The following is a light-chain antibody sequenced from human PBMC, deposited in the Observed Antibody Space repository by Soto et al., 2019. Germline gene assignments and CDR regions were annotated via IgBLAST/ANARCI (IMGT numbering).Light chain of an antibody. J-gene: IGKJ1*01. Sequence: DIQMTQSPSTLSASVGDRVSITCRASQGIGNWLAWYQQRPGKAPKLLIYKASSLESGVPSRFSGSGSGTEFTLTITSLQPDDFATYYCQQYNSSFGQGTKV. V-gene: IGKV1-5*03. CDR2: KAS. CDR1: QGIGNW. CDR3: QQYNSS.